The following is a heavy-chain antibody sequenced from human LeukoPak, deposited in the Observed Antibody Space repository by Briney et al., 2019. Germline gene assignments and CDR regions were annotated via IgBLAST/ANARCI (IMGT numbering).Heavy chain of an antibody. CDR1: GFTFSSYG. CDR3: ARDDLDY. V-gene: IGHV3-30*03. Sequence: HSGRSLRLSCAASGFTFSSYGMHWVRQAPGKGLEWVAVISYDGSNKYYADSVKGRFTISRDNSKNTLYLQMNSLRAEGTAVYYCARDDLDYWGQGTLVTVSS. CDR2: ISYDGSNK. J-gene: IGHJ4*02.